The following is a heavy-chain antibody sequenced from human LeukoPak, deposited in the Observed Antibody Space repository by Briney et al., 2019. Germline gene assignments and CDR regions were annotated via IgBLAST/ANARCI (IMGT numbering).Heavy chain of an antibody. CDR3: ARGSGYSYGYFDY. CDR1: GFTFSDYY. V-gene: IGHV3-11*06. J-gene: IGHJ4*02. D-gene: IGHD5-18*01. CDR2: ISSSSSYI. Sequence: PGGSLRLSCAASGFTFSDYYMSWIRQAPGKGLEWVSSISSSSSYIYYADSVKGRFTISRDNAKNSLYLQMNSLRAEDTAVYYCARGSGYSYGYFDYWGQGTLVTVSS.